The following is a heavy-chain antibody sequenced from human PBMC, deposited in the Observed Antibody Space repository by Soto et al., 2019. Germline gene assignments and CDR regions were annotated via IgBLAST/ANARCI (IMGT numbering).Heavy chain of an antibody. D-gene: IGHD3-16*01. V-gene: IGHV1-46*01. CDR1: GYTFTSYY. Sequence: ASVKVSCKASGYTFTSYYMHWVRQAPGQGLEWMGIINPSGGSTSYAQKFQGRVTMTRDTSTSTVYMEPSSLRSEDTAVYYCAREAPQDVTAWGWGPHYYYYGMDVWGQGTTVTVSS. J-gene: IGHJ6*02. CDR3: AREAPQDVTAWGWGPHYYYYGMDV. CDR2: INPSGGST.